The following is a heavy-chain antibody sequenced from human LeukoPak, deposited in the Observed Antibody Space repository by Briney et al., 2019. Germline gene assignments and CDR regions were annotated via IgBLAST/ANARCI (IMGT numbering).Heavy chain of an antibody. V-gene: IGHV4-34*01. Sequence: SETLSLTCAVYGGSFSGYYWSWIRQPPXXXXEWIGEINHSGSTNYNPSLKSRVTISVDTSKNQFSLKLSSVTAADTAVYYCARTAGGYYPDYWGQGTLVTVSS. CDR3: ARTAGGYYPDY. CDR1: GGSFSGYY. J-gene: IGHJ4*02. CDR2: INHSGST. D-gene: IGHD2-8*02.